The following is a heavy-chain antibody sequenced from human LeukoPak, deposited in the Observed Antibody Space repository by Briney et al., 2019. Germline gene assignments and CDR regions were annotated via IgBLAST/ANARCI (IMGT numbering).Heavy chain of an antibody. D-gene: IGHD3-16*01. CDR3: ARASGGGLLDH. CDR1: GYTFTSYY. Sequence: ASVKVSCKASGYTFTSYYMHWVRQAPGQGLEWVGIINPSGGSTSYAQKFQGRVTMTRDTSTSTVYMELNSLRAEDTAVYYCARASGGGLLDHWGQGTLVTVSS. V-gene: IGHV1-46*01. J-gene: IGHJ5*02. CDR2: INPSGGST.